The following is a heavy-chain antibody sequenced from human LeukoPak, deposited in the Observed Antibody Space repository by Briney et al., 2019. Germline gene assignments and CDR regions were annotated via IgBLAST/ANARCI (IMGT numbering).Heavy chain of an antibody. Sequence: ASVKVSCKASGYSFATYGFCWVRQAPGHGLEWMGWISANTGKIDYAQKFQGRVTMTRDTSISTAYMELSSLRSEDTAVYYCAKAGIVATMNADWFDPWGQGTLVTVSS. CDR3: AKAGIVATMNADWFDP. J-gene: IGHJ5*02. CDR2: ISANTGKI. CDR1: GYSFATYG. V-gene: IGHV1-8*02. D-gene: IGHD5-12*01.